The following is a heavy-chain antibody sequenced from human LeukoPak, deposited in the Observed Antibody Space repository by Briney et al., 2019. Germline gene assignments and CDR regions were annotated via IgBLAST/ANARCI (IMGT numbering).Heavy chain of an antibody. D-gene: IGHD3-10*01. CDR2: IYYSGST. V-gene: IGHV4-39*07. Sequence: PSETLSPTCTVSGGSISSSSYYWGWIRQPPGKGLEWIGSIYYSGSTYYNPSLKSRVTISVDTSKNQFSLKLSSVTAADTAVYYCARDVHIVGGVDYWGQGTLVTVSS. CDR3: ARDVHIVGGVDY. CDR1: GGSISSSSYY. J-gene: IGHJ4*02.